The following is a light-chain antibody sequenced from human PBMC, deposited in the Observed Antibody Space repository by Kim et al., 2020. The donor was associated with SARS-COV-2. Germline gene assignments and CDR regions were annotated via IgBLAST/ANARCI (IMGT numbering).Light chain of an antibody. J-gene: IGLJ2*01. CDR3: DSHTSDRTQVF. CDR2: DVS. CDR1: SSDVGAYNY. Sequence: QSITISCTGTSSDVGAYNYVSWYQQHPGKAPQLLIYDVSIRPARISDRFSGSKSGNTASLTISGLQAEDEADYYCDSHTSDRTQVFFGGGTKLTVL. V-gene: IGLV2-14*03.